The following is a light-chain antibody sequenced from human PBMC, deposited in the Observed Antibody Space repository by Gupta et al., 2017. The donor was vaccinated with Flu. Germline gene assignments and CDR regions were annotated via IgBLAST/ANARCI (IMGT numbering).Light chain of an antibody. CDR1: SSDVGGYNY. CDR2: DVS. CDR3: SSYAGSYTWV. Sequence: QSALTQPRSVSGSPGQSVTISCPGTSSDVGGYNYVSWYQQHPGKAPKLMIYDVSKRPSGVPDRFSGPKSGNTASLTISGLQAEDEADYYCSSYAGSYTWVFGGGTKLTVL. J-gene: IGLJ3*02. V-gene: IGLV2-11*01.